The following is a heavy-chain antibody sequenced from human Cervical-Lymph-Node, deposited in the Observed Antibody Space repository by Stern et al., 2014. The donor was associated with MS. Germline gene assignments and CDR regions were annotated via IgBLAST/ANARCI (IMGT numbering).Heavy chain of an antibody. CDR1: GFTFSSYA. D-gene: IGHD4/OR15-4a*01. CDR3: ARRPKGGAIDH. J-gene: IGHJ4*02. V-gene: IGHV3-30-3*01. Sequence: VQLVQSGGGVVQPGTSLRLSCTVSGFTFSSYAFHWVRQAPGKGLAWVAVISAVGGNKYYAESVKGRITISRDNSKNTLYVEMNSLRVEDSAVYYCARRPKGGAIDHWGQGTLVIVSS. CDR2: ISAVGGNK.